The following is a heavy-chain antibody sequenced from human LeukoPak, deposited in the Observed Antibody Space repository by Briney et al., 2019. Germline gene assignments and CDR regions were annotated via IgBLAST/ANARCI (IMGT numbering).Heavy chain of an antibody. CDR2: ISSSSSTI. CDR1: GFTFSSYS. V-gene: IGHV3-48*01. Sequence: GGSLRLPCAASGFTFSSYSMNWVRQAPGKGLEWVSYISSSSSTIYYADSVKGRFTISRDNAKNSLYLQMNSLRAEDTAVYYCARALVAAARNFDYWGQGTLVTVSS. CDR3: ARALVAAARNFDY. D-gene: IGHD6-13*01. J-gene: IGHJ4*02.